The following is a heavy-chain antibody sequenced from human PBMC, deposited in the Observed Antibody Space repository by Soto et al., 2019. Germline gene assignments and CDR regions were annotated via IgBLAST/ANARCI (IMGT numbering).Heavy chain of an antibody. CDR2: FDPEDGET. J-gene: IGHJ3*02. Sequence: ASVKVSCKVSGYTLTELSIHWVRQAPGKGLEWMGCFDPEDGETIYAQKFQGRVTMTEDTSTDTAYMELSSLRSEDTAVYYCATGGPTNYYDSSGYLGSRDAFDIWGQGTMVTVSS. CDR1: GYTLTELS. CDR3: ATGGPTNYYDSSGYLGSRDAFDI. D-gene: IGHD3-22*01. V-gene: IGHV1-24*01.